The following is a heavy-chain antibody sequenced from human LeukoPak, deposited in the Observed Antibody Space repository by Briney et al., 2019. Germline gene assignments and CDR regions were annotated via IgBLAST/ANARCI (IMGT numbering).Heavy chain of an antibody. CDR1: GGSFTPYY. CDR2: VHHSGKT. CDR3: ARGLSSGWVDY. D-gene: IGHD6-19*01. Sequence: KTSETLSLTCAVYGGSFTPYYWNWIRQPPGKGLEWIGEVHHSGKTNYKPDLTNRLTISLDTSKNQFSLHLITVTAADAAVYLCARGLSSGWVDYWGQGTLVTVSS. V-gene: IGHV4-34*01. J-gene: IGHJ4*02.